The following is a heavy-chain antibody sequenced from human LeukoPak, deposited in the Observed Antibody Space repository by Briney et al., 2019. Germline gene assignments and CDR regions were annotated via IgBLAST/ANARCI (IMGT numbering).Heavy chain of an antibody. Sequence: GESLRLSCAASAFTFSNYAMSWVRQAPGKGLEWVSAITGGGDTTYYADSVKGRLTISRDNSKNTLYLLMNSLRAEDTAVYYCAKADVEYYSGSGSHFFDCWGQGTLVTVSS. CDR3: AKADVEYYSGSGSHFFDC. J-gene: IGHJ4*02. CDR1: AFTFSNYA. D-gene: IGHD3-10*01. V-gene: IGHV3-23*01. CDR2: ITGGGDTT.